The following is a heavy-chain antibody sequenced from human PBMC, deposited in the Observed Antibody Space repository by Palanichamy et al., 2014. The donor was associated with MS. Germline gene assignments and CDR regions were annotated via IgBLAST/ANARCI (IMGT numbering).Heavy chain of an antibody. D-gene: IGHD1-14*01. V-gene: IGHV1-18*04. Sequence: QVQLVQTGPELRKPGASVKLSRKASGYTSTNYGLSWVRQAPGQGLEWVGWISAYNGNTHYAEKLEGRVTLTIDTSSSTTYMELRSLRFDDTAIYYCTKVTGAAWGQGTLVTVSS. CDR1: GYTSTNYG. CDR2: ISAYNGNT. J-gene: IGHJ5*02. CDR3: TKVTGAA.